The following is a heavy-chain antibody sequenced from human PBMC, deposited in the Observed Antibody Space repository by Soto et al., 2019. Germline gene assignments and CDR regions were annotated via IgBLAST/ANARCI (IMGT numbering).Heavy chain of an antibody. V-gene: IGHV3-33*08. CDR2: IWYDGSNK. D-gene: IGHD2-2*01. CDR3: ARPSGYCSSTSCYHFDY. Sequence: QVQLVESGGGVVQPGRSLRLSCAASGFTFSSYAMHWVRQAPGKGLEWVAVIWYDGSNKYYADSVKGRFTISRDNSKNTLYLQMNSLRAEDTAVYYCARPSGYCSSTSCYHFDYRGQGTLVTVSS. CDR1: GFTFSSYA. J-gene: IGHJ4*02.